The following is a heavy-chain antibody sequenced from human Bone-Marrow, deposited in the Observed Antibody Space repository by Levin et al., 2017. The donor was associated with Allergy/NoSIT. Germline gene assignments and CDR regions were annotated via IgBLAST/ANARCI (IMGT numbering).Heavy chain of an antibody. D-gene: IGHD1-26*01. CDR1: GFTFSNSW. CDR3: ATDSLVVSGAGWPDGSFDF. CDR2: IKSRSDGGTT. J-gene: IGHJ4*01. V-gene: IGHV3-15*01. Sequence: PGGSLRLSCVASGFTFSNSWMNWVRQAPGKGLEWVGRIKSRSDGGTTDYAAPVKGRFTISRDDSKNTVFLQMNSLKTGDTAIYYCATDSLVVSGAGWPDGSFDFWGHGTLVTVSS.